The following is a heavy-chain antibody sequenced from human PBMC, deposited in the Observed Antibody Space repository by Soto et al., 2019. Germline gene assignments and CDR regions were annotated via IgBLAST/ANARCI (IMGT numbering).Heavy chain of an antibody. CDR1: GFTFSSYG. CDR2: IWYDGSNK. V-gene: IGHV3-33*01. CDR3: ARSIAVAGIYYYYGMDV. D-gene: IGHD6-19*01. J-gene: IGHJ6*02. Sequence: GGSLRLSCAASGFTFSSYGMLWVRQAPGKGLEWVAVIWYDGSNKYYADSVKGRFTISRDNSKNTLYLQMNSLRAEDTAVYYCARSIAVAGIYYYYGMDVWGQGTTVTVSS.